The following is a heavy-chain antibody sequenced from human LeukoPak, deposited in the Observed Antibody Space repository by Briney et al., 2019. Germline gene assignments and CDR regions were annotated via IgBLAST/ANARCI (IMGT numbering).Heavy chain of an antibody. V-gene: IGHV4-59*01. Sequence: SETLSLTCTVSGDSISSYYWSWIRQPPGKGLEWIGCIYYSGNTNYNPSLKSRVTTSVDTSKNQGSLKLSSVTAADTAVYYCARVASSWSFDYWGQGTLVTVSS. CDR1: GDSISSYY. CDR2: IYYSGNT. CDR3: ARVASSWSFDY. J-gene: IGHJ4*02. D-gene: IGHD6-13*01.